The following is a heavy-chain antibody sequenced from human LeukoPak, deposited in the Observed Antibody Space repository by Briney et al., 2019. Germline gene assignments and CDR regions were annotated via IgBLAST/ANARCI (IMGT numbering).Heavy chain of an antibody. CDR3: ARANRVSLYYFDH. V-gene: IGHV4-38-2*02. D-gene: IGHD5/OR15-5a*01. CDR2: IYHSGST. Sequence: SETLSLTCTVSGYSISSGYYWGWIRQPPGKGLEWIGSIYHSGSTYYNPSLKSRVTISVDTSKNQFSLKLSSVTAADTAVYYCARANRVSLYYFDHWGQGTLVTVSS. J-gene: IGHJ4*02. CDR1: GYSISSGYY.